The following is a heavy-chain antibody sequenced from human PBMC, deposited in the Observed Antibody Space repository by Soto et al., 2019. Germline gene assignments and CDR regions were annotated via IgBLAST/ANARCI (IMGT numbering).Heavy chain of an antibody. J-gene: IGHJ4*02. CDR1: GYTFTGYY. V-gene: IGHV1-2*02. D-gene: IGHD5-18*01. CDR3: ARDASETCRNSYHNDY. CDR2: INPNSGGT. Sequence: QVLLVQSGAEVKTPGASVKVSCKASGYTFTGYYMHWVRQAPGQGLEWMGWINPNSGGTNYAQKFQDRVTMTRDTSISITDMELIRLSSDDTAVYYCARDASETCRNSYHNDYWGQGTLVTVSS.